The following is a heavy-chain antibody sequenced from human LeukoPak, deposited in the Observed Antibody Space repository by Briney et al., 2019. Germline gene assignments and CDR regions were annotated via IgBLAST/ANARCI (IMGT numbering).Heavy chain of an antibody. Sequence: PSETLSLTCAVSGGSISSSNWWSWVRQPPGKGLEWIGEIYHSGSTNYNPSLKSRVTISVDKSKNQFSLKLSSVTAADTAVYYCARDVISAVAGTGFDYWGQGTLVTVSS. CDR1: GGSISSSNW. CDR3: ARDVISAVAGTGFDY. V-gene: IGHV4-4*02. J-gene: IGHJ4*02. D-gene: IGHD6-19*01. CDR2: IYHSGST.